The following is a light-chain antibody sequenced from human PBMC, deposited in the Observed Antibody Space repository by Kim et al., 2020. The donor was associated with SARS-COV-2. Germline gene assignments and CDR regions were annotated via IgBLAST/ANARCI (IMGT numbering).Light chain of an antibody. CDR2: AAS. Sequence: DIQMTQSPSSLSASVGDRVTITCRASQGISNYLAWYQQKPGKVPKLLIYAASTLQSGVPSRSSGSRSGTDFTLTISSLQPEDVATYYCQKYNSAPPITFGRGTRLEIK. CDR1: QGISNY. CDR3: QKYNSAPPIT. V-gene: IGKV1-27*01. J-gene: IGKJ5*01.